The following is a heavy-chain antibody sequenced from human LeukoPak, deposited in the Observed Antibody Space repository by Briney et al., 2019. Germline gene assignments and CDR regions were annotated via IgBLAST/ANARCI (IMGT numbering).Heavy chain of an antibody. V-gene: IGHV3-21*01. CDR1: GFTFSTYN. CDR3: MMSLTAHYYYGMDV. D-gene: IGHD2-21*02. CDR2: ISSSSSNI. Sequence: GGSLRLSCAASGFTFSTYNMNWVRQAPGKGLEWVSSISSSSSNIYYADSVKGRFTISRDNAKNSVYLQMNSLRAEDTAVYHCMMSLTAHYYYGMDVWGQGTTVTVSS. J-gene: IGHJ6*02.